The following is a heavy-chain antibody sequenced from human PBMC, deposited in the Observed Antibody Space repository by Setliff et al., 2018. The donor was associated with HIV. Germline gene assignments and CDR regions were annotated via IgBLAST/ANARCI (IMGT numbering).Heavy chain of an antibody. V-gene: IGHV4-34*01. Sequence: ETLSLTCAVYGGSFSGYHWSWIRQPPGKGLEWIGEINHTGSSNYNPSLKSRVIILLDPSKNQFSLRLSSVTAADTAVYYCARLIGRYGVVVRPNGHAFDVWGQGTMVTVSS. D-gene: IGHD3-3*01. J-gene: IGHJ3*01. CDR1: GGSFSGYH. CDR2: INHTGSS. CDR3: ARLIGRYGVVVRPNGHAFDV.